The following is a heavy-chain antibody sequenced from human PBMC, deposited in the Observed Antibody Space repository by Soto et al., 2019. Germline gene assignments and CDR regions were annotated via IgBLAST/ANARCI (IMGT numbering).Heavy chain of an antibody. V-gene: IGHV1-69*02. D-gene: IGHD2-2*01. CDR1: GGAFSSYT. Sequence: QVQLVQSGAEVKKPGSSVKVSCKASGGAFSSYTISWERQAPGQGLEWMGRIIPILGIANYAQKFQGRVTITADKSTSTAYMELSSLRSEDTAVYYCARIPAADNWFDPWGQGTLVTVSS. CDR2: IIPILGIA. CDR3: ARIPAADNWFDP. J-gene: IGHJ5*02.